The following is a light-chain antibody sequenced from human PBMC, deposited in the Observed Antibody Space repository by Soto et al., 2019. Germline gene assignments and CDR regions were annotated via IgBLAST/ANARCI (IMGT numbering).Light chain of an antibody. Sequence: QSVLTQPPSASGTPGQRVTISCSGSSSNIGSNTVNWYQQLPGTAPKLLSYSNNQRPSGVPDRFSGSKSGTSASLAISGLPSEDEADYYCAAWDDSLNGRVFGGGTKLTVL. CDR1: SSNIGSNT. CDR2: SNN. CDR3: AAWDDSLNGRV. J-gene: IGLJ3*02. V-gene: IGLV1-44*01.